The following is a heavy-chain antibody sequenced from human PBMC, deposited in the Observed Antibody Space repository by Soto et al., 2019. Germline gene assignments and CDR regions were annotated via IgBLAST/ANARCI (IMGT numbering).Heavy chain of an antibody. CDR1: GFTFSSYG. CDR3: ARDSKRGYSGYTWVIGGFDY. D-gene: IGHD5-12*01. J-gene: IGHJ4*02. V-gene: IGHV3-33*01. Sequence: QVQLVESGGGVVQPGRSLRLSCAASGFTFSSYGMHWVRQAPGKGLEWVAVIWYDGSNKYYADSVKGRFTISRDNSKNTLYLQMNSLRAEDTAVYYCARDSKRGYSGYTWVIGGFDYWGQGTLVTVSS. CDR2: IWYDGSNK.